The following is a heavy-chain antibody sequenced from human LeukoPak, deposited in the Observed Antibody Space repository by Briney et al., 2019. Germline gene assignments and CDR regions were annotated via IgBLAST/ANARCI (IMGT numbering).Heavy chain of an antibody. CDR1: GYTFTSYY. J-gene: IGHJ3*02. V-gene: IGHV1-46*01. Sequence: ASVKVSCKASGYTFTSYYMHWVRQAPGQGLEWMGIINPSGGSTSYAQKFQGRVTMTRDMSTSTVYMELGSLRSEDTAVYYCARDPAAMAAAGVNAFDIWGQGTMVTVSS. CDR2: INPSGGST. CDR3: ARDPAAMAAAGVNAFDI. D-gene: IGHD6-13*01.